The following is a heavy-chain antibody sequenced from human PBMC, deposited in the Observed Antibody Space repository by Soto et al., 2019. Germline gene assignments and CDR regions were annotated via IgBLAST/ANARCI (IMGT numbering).Heavy chain of an antibody. CDR3: ARDIAVAGKGFDY. Sequence: QVQLVQSGAEVKKPGASVKVSCKASGYTFTSYDINWVRQATGQGLEWMGWMNPNSGNTGYAQKCQGRVTMTRNTSIRTAYMELGSLRSEDTAVYYCARDIAVAGKGFDYWGQGTLVTVSS. CDR1: GYTFTSYD. J-gene: IGHJ4*02. V-gene: IGHV1-8*01. D-gene: IGHD6-19*01. CDR2: MNPNSGNT.